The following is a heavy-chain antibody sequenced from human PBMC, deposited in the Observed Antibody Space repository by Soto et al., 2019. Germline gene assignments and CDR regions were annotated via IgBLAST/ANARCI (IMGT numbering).Heavy chain of an antibody. CDR1: GGSISSYY. CDR2: IYYSGST. Sequence: SETLSLTCTVSGGSISSYYWSWIRQPPGKGLEWIGYIYYSGSTNYNPSLKSRVTISVDTSKNQFSLKLSSVTAADTAVYYCARHLRVRYFDWFDPWGQGTLVTVSS. CDR3: ARHLRVRYFDWFDP. D-gene: IGHD3-9*01. J-gene: IGHJ5*02. V-gene: IGHV4-59*08.